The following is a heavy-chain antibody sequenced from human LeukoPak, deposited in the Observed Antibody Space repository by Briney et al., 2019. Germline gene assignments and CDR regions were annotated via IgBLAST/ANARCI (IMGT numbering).Heavy chain of an antibody. V-gene: IGHV1-46*01. J-gene: IGHJ6*03. CDR3: ARHSYDFWIYYYMDV. D-gene: IGHD3-3*01. CDR1: GYTFTSYY. Sequence: GASVKVSXKASGYTFTSYYMHWVRQAPGQGLEWMGIINPSGGSTSYAQKFQGRVTMTRDTSTSTVYMELSSLRSEDTAVYYCARHSYDFWIYYYMDVWGKGTTVTVSS. CDR2: INPSGGST.